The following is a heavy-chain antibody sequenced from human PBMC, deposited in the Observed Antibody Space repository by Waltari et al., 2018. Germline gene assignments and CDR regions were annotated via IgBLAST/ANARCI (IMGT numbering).Heavy chain of an antibody. CDR1: GFTFINYA. J-gene: IGHJ4*02. D-gene: IGHD3-22*01. V-gene: IGHV3-23*01. Sequence: EGHLLASGGGLVQPGGSLRLSCVASGFTFINYAMSWVRQAPGKGLGWVVGIRDSGVVTKSAESVNGRFTVSRDNSKNTLYLQLNSLRAEDTAVYYCARHLYSIDYLELDNWGQGTLVTVSS. CDR3: ARHLYSIDYLELDN. CDR2: IRDSGVVT.